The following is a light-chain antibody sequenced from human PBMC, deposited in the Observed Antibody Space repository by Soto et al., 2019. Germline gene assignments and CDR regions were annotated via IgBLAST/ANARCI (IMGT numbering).Light chain of an antibody. Sequence: DIQMTQAPSSLSASVGDRVTITCRARQDISTYLAWYQQKPGKVPKLLISAAYTLQSGVPPRFSGSGSGTEFTLSISSLQPADVATYYCQKYDNAPLTFGGGTKVEIK. CDR2: AAY. CDR1: QDISTY. CDR3: QKYDNAPLT. J-gene: IGKJ4*01. V-gene: IGKV1-27*01.